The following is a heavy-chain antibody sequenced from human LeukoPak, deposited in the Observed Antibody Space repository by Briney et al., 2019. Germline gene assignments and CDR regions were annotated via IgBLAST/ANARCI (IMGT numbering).Heavy chain of an antibody. J-gene: IGHJ4*02. D-gene: IGHD1-26*01. CDR2: ITPLFGTA. V-gene: IGHV1-69*01. CDR3: AKDAGSGSLFGS. CDR1: GGTFSKYS. Sequence: AASVKVSCKASGGTFSKYSISWVRQRPGQGLEWMGGITPLFGTANYAQKFQGRVTITADESASTAYMELSSLRSEDTAVYYCAKDAGSGSLFGSWGQGTLVTVSS.